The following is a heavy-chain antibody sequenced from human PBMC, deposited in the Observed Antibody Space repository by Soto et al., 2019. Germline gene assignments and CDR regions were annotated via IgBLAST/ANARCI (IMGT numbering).Heavy chain of an antibody. V-gene: IGHV3-11*01. Sequence: SGGSLRLSCAPSGFAFSDYYMTLLRPAPGKGLEWVSYISSSGDIIYYADSVKGRFTISRDNAKNSLYLQMNSLRAEDTAVYYCARDLGYYDSSGYFDYWGQGTLVTVSS. CDR2: ISSSGDII. CDR1: GFAFSDYY. J-gene: IGHJ4*02. CDR3: ARDLGYYDSSGYFDY. D-gene: IGHD3-22*01.